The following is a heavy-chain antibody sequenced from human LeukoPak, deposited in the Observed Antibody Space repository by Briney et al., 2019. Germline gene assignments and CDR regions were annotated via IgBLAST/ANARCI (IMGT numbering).Heavy chain of an antibody. J-gene: IGHJ4*02. CDR1: GGLFTDHY. V-gene: IGHV3-7*01. CDR3: ASDRGWSQFDY. D-gene: IGHD2-15*01. Sequence: ETLSLTCAVYGGLFTDHYWSWVRQAPGKGLEWVANIKEDGSRKNYVDSVKGRFSISRDNAKNSLYLQMNSLRAEDTAVYYCASDRGWSQFDYWGQGTLVTVSS. CDR2: IKEDGSRK.